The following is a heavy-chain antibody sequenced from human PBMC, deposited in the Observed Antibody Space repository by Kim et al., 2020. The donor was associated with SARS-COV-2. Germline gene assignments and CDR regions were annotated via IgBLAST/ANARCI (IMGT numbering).Heavy chain of an antibody. Sequence: ASVKVSCKASGYTFTSYDINWVRQATGQGLEWMGWMNPNSGNTGYAQKFQGRVTMTRNTSISTAYMELGSLRSEDTAVYYCARGFRAAAGPFYYYYYMDVWGKGTTVTVSS. V-gene: IGHV1-8*01. CDR1: GYTFTSYD. CDR3: ARGFRAAAGPFYYYYYMDV. D-gene: IGHD6-13*01. CDR2: MNPNSGNT. J-gene: IGHJ6*03.